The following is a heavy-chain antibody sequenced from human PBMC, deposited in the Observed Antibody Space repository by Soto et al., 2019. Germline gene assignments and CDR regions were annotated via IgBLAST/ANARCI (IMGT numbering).Heavy chain of an antibody. CDR3: ANGYSGYDPSRY. J-gene: IGHJ4*02. CDR2: INHSGST. V-gene: IGHV4-34*01. CDR1: GGSFRGYT. Sequence: QVQLHQGGAGRLNPRGTLSPTSAVFGGSFRGYTGGGIPRPPGKGLEWIGEINHSGSTNYNPSLKSRVTISVDTSKNQFSLKLSSVTAADTAVYYCANGYSGYDPSRYWGQGTLVTVSS. D-gene: IGHD5-12*01.